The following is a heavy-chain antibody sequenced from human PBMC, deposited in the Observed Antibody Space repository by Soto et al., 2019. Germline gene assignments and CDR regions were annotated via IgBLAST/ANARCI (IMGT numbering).Heavy chain of an antibody. CDR2: INPSGGST. D-gene: IGHD2-2*02. V-gene: IGHV1-46*01. J-gene: IGHJ5*02. CDR3: AIEREWGDCSSTSCYTGLDP. CDR1: GYTFTSYY. Sequence: QVQLVQSGAEVKKPGASVKVSCKASGYTFTSYYMHWVRQAPGQGLEWMGIINPSGGSTSYAQKFQGRVTMTMDTSTSTVYMELSSLRSEDTAVYYCAIEREWGDCSSTSCYTGLDPWGQGTLVTVSS.